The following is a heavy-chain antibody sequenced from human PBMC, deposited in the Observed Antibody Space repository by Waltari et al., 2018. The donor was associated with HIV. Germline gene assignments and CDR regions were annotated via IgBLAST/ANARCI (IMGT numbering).Heavy chain of an antibody. V-gene: IGHV3-23*01. CDR1: GFTFSSQA. J-gene: IGHJ4*02. CDR3: AKGPYGSGSYSGY. CDR2: ISGSGGST. D-gene: IGHD3-10*01. Sequence: EVQLLESGGGLVQPGGSLTLSRAAFGFTFSSQAMSWVRQAPGKGLEWVSAISGSGGSTYYADSVKGRFTISRDNSKNTLYLQMNSLRAEDTAVYYCAKGPYGSGSYSGYWGQGTLVTVSS.